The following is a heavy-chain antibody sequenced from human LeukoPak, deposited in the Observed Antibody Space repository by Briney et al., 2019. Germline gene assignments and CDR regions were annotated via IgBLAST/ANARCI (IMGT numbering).Heavy chain of an antibody. Sequence: GGSLRLSCAASGFTFSDYFMSWIRQAPGRGLEWLSYISSSGSTIYYADSVKGRFTISRDNAKNSLYLQMNSLRAEDTAVYYCASLIGDRYCSSTSCYTGDYWGQGTLVTVSS. CDR1: GFTFSDYF. D-gene: IGHD2-2*02. J-gene: IGHJ4*02. CDR2: ISSSGSTI. CDR3: ASLIGDRYCSSTSCYTGDY. V-gene: IGHV3-11*04.